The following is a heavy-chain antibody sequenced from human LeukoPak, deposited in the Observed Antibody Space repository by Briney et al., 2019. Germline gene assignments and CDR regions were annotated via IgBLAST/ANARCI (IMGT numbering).Heavy chain of an antibody. CDR2: INPNSGGT. Sequence: ASVKISCKASGYTFTDYYMHWVRQAPGQGLEWMGWINPNSGGTNYAQKFQGRVTMTRDTSISTAYMELSRLRSDDTAVYYCARDPRYSSSWPVYYYYGMDVWGQGTTVTVSS. CDR3: ARDPRYSSSWPVYYYYGMDV. J-gene: IGHJ6*02. V-gene: IGHV1-2*02. D-gene: IGHD6-13*01. CDR1: GYTFTDYY.